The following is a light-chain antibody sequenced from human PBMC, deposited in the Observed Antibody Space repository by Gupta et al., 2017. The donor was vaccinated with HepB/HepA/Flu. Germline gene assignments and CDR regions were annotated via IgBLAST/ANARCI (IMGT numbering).Light chain of an antibody. CDR1: NIGSKS. V-gene: IGLV3-21*03. CDR2: DDR. Sequence: SYVLTPAPSVSVAPGKTATITCGENNIGSKSVHWYQQKPGQAPVLVVYDDRDRPSGIPERFSGSNSGNTATLTINRVEAGDEADYYCQVWDGSSDHYVFGSGTKVTVL. J-gene: IGLJ1*01. CDR3: QVWDGSSDHYV.